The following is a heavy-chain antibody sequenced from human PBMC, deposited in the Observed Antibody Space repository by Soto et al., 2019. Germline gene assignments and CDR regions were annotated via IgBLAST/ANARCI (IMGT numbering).Heavy chain of an antibody. CDR1: GYTFTNYW. Sequence: PGESLKISCTGSGYTFTNYWIGWVRQMPGKGLEWMGIIYPDDSDTRYRPSFQGQVTISADKSISTAYLQWSSLKASDTAIYFCARRMAAGRLDDGFDIWGQGTMVTVSS. CDR2: IYPDDSDT. D-gene: IGHD6-19*01. V-gene: IGHV5-51*01. CDR3: ARRMAAGRLDDGFDI. J-gene: IGHJ3*02.